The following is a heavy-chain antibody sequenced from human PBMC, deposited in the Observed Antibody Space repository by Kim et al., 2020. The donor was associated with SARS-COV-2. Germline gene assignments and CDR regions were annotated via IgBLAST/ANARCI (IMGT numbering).Heavy chain of an antibody. CDR2: IYYSGST. D-gene: IGHD3-9*01. V-gene: IGHV4-59*08. J-gene: IGHJ5*02. CDR1: GGSISSYY. Sequence: SETLSLTCTVSGGSISSYYWSWIRQPPGKGLEWIGYIYYSGSTNYNPSLKSRVTISVDTSKNQFSLKLSSVTAADTAVYYCAGHASSPQGDILTGEGDAWFDPWGQGTLVTVSS. CDR3: AGHASSPQGDILTGEGDAWFDP.